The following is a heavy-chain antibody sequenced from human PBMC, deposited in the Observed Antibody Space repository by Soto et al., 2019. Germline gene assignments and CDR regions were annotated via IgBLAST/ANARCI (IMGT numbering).Heavy chain of an antibody. CDR2: IIPIFGTA. CDR1: GGTFSSYA. CDR3: ARTVYSSSSDHSYYYYGMDV. D-gene: IGHD6-6*01. Sequence: SVKVSCKASGGTFSSYAISWVRQAPGQGLEWMGGIIPIFGTANYAQKLQGRVTITADESTSTAYMELSSLRSEDTAVYYCARTVYSSSSDHSYYYYGMDVWGQGTTVTVSS. J-gene: IGHJ6*02. V-gene: IGHV1-69*13.